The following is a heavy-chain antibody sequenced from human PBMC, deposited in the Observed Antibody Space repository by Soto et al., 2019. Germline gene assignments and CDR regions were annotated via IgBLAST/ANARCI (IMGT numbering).Heavy chain of an antibody. Sequence: GGSLRLSCAASGFTFSSYSMSWVRQAPGKGLEWVSGFRTGGDDGTTYYADSVKGRFTISSDISANSLYLQMDSLRAEDTAVYYCAKDAVSGDGVWLLDSWGQGTVVIVSS. CDR1: GFTFSSYS. D-gene: IGHD4-17*01. V-gene: IGHV3-23*01. CDR3: AKDAVSGDGVWLLDS. CDR2: FRTGGDDGTT. J-gene: IGHJ1*01.